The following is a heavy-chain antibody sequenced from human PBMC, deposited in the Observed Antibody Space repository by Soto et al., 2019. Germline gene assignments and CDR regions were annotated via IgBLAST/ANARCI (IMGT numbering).Heavy chain of an antibody. V-gene: IGHV4-4*07. CDR1: GASISGFY. D-gene: IGHD1-1*01. Sequence: SETLSLTCTVSGASISGFYWRWFRKSAGKGLEWIGRIYATGTTDYNPSLKSRVMMSVDTSKKQFSLKLRSVTAADTAVYYCARDGTKTLRDWFDPWGQG. CDR2: IYATGTT. CDR3: ARDGTKTLRDWFDP. J-gene: IGHJ5*02.